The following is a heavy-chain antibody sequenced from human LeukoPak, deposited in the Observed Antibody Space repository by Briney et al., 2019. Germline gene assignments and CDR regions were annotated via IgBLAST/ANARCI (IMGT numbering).Heavy chain of an antibody. CDR1: GGSMSYYY. J-gene: IGHJ6*03. Sequence: SETLSLTCSVSGGSMSYYYWSWIRQPPGKRLEWIGYIYYSGSTNYNPSLKSRVTISVDTSKNQFSLKLSSVTAADTAVYYCARGYYYYYMDVWGKGTTVTVSS. CDR3: ARGYYYYYMDV. V-gene: IGHV4-59*01. CDR2: IYYSGST.